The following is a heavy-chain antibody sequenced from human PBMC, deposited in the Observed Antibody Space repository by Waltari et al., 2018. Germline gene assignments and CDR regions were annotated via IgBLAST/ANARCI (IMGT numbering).Heavy chain of an antibody. CDR3: AIGYCTTTSCYGPDYYYYMDV. J-gene: IGHJ6*03. D-gene: IGHD2-2*01. CDR1: GGTFAGYA. CDR2: IIPIFGTA. Sequence: QVQLVQSGAEVKKSGSSVKVSCKASGGTFAGYALSWLRQAPGQGLEWMGGIIPIFGTANYAQKFQGRVTFTADESASTAYMELSSLRSEDTAVYYCAIGYCTTTSCYGPDYYYYMDVWGKGTTVTISS. V-gene: IGHV1-69*12.